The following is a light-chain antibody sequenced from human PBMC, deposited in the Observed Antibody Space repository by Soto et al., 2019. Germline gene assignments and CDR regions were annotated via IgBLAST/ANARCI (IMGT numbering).Light chain of an antibody. V-gene: IGLV2-14*01. Sequence: QSVLTQPASVSGSPGQSITISCTGTSSDVSGYNYVSWYQQHPGKAPKLMIYDVSDRPSGVSSRFSGSKSGNTASLTISGLRAEDEADYYCSSYTSSSTYVFGTGTKLTVL. CDR2: DVS. J-gene: IGLJ1*01. CDR1: SSDVSGYNY. CDR3: SSYTSSSTYV.